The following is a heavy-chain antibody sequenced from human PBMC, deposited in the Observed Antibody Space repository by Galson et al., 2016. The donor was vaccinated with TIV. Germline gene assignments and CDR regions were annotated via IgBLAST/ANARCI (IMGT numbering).Heavy chain of an antibody. V-gene: IGHV3-21*01. Sequence: SLRLSCAASGFTLSDYGMNWVRQSPGKGLEWVSAITSSCKFIYYADSVKGRFSISRDNAKNSVYLQMDSLSVEDTAVYYCARGFYRLGYVGVYWGQGALVTVS. D-gene: IGHD3-16*01. CDR1: GFTLSDYG. J-gene: IGHJ4*02. CDR3: ARGFYRLGYVGVY. CDR2: ITSSCKFI.